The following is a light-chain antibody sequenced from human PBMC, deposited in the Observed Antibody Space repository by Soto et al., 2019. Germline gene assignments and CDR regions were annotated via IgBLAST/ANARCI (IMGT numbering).Light chain of an antibody. V-gene: IGKV3-15*01. CDR1: QSISDT. J-gene: IGKJ1*01. CDR2: GAS. CDR3: QQYNNWPWT. Sequence: EIVMTPSPATLSVSPCGRATLSFRASQSISDTLAWYQQKPGQAPRLLIYGASTRAPGFPARFSGSGSGTDFTLTISSLQSEDFAVYYCQQYNNWPWTFGQGTKVDIK.